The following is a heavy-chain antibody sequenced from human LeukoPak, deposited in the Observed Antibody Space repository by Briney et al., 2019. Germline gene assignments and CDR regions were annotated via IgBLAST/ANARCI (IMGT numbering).Heavy chain of an antibody. J-gene: IGHJ4*02. Sequence: GGSLRLSCTASGFTLSRYAMSWVRPAPGEGLEWVPTIVGSAGNTTSAEAGKGRFTISRDNSKHTMYLQMNSLRAEDTAVYYCAKQGFGCWGQGAPVTVSS. D-gene: IGHD3-3*01. CDR2: IVGSAGNT. V-gene: IGHV3-23*01. CDR1: GFTLSRYA. CDR3: AKQGFGC.